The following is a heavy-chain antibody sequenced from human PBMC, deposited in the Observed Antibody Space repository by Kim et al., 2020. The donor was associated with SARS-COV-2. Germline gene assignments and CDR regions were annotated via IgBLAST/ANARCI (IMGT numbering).Heavy chain of an antibody. V-gene: IGHV5-51*01. CDR2: IYPGDSDT. J-gene: IGHJ4*02. Sequence: GESLKISCKASGYSFITYWIGWVRQMPGKGLEWMGIIYPGDSDTTYSPSFQGQVTISADKSISTAYLQWSSLKASDTAMYYCARQRQQLGGPFDYWGQGTLVTVSS. CDR3: ARQRQQLGGPFDY. CDR1: GYSFITYW. D-gene: IGHD6-13*01.